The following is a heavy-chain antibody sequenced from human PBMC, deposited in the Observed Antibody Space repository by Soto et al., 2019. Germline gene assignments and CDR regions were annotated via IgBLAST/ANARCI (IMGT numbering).Heavy chain of an antibody. CDR2: IITDGSST. V-gene: IGHV3-74*01. D-gene: IGHD2-2*01. CDR1: GFSFSIYW. Sequence: PGGSLRLSCAASGFSFSIYWMHWVCQAPGKGLVWVSRIITDGSSTSYADSVKGRFTISRDNSKNTLYLQMNSLRAEDTAVYYCAKVGSTIPAAMSYYYYMDVWGKGTTVTVSS. J-gene: IGHJ6*03. CDR3: AKVGSTIPAAMSYYYYMDV.